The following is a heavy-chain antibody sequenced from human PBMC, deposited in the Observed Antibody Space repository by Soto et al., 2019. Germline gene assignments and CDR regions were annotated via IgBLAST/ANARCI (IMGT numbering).Heavy chain of an antibody. J-gene: IGHJ6*02. CDR1: GFTFSSYA. D-gene: IGHD5-18*01. CDR2: ISYDGSNK. Sequence: GGSLRLSCAASGFTFSSYAMHWVRQAPGKGLEWVAVISYDGSNKYYADSVKGRFTISRDNSKNTLYLQMNSLRAEDTAVYYCARDQYSYGLEYYYYGMDVWGQGTTVTVSS. CDR3: ARDQYSYGLEYYYYGMDV. V-gene: IGHV3-30-3*01.